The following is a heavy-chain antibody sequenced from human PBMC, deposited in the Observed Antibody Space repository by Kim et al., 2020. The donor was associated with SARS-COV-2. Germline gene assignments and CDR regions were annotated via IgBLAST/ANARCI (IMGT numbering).Heavy chain of an antibody. Sequence: YADSVKGRFTISRDNSKNTLYLQMNSLRAEDTAVYYCAKDYRMVRDAFDIWGQGTMVTVSS. CDR3: AKDYRMVRDAFDI. J-gene: IGHJ3*02. V-gene: IGHV3-23*01. D-gene: IGHD3-10*01.